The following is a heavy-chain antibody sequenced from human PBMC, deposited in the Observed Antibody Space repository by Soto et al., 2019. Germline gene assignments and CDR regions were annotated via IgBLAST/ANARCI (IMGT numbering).Heavy chain of an antibody. V-gene: IGHV4-4*02. CDR2: VFHTGTT. D-gene: IGHD6-19*01. J-gene: IGHJ4*02. Sequence: QVQLQESGPGLVKPSGTLSLTCAVSGDSVSSPYYWCWVRQPPGKGLEWIGEVFHTGTTSYNPSRRSRVTISMDTSNNQVSLDLSSVTAADTAVYYCARSAGWYAVHSWGPGTLVIVSS. CDR1: GDSVSSPYY. CDR3: ARSAGWYAVHS.